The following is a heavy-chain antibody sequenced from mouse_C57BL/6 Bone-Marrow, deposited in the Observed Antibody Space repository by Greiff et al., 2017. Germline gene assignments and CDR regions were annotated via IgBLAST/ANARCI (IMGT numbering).Heavy chain of an antibody. V-gene: IGHV1-81*01. J-gene: IGHJ4*01. Sequence: VQLQQSGAELARPGASVKLSCKASGYTFTSYGISWVKQRTGQGLEWIGEIYPRSGNTYYNEKFKGKATLTADKSSSTASMELRSLTSEDSAVYFCARGGDLLLRSVLYAMDYRGQGTSVTVSS. CDR3: ARGGDLLLRSVLYAMDY. CDR1: GYTFTSYG. D-gene: IGHD1-1*01. CDR2: IYPRSGNT.